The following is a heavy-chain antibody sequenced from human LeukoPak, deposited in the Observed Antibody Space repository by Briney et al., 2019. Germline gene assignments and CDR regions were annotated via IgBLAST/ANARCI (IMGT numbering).Heavy chain of an antibody. J-gene: IGHJ4*02. CDR1: GGSISSGGYS. CDR3: ARHKVVYGSGSYYNDGFDY. CDR2: IYHSGST. D-gene: IGHD3-10*01. Sequence: SETLSLTCAVSGGSISSGGYSWSWIRQPPGKGLEWIGYIYHSGSTYYNPSLKSRVTISVDRSKNQFSLKLSSVTAADTAVYYCARHKVVYGSGSYYNDGFDYWGQGTLVTVSS. V-gene: IGHV4-30-2*01.